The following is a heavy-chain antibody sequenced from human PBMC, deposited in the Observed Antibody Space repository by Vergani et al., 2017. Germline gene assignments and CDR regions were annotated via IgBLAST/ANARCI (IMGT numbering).Heavy chain of an antibody. CDR2: ISGSGGST. CDR3: AKTNPRNSGYDYLYYYHATAV. D-gene: IGHD5-12*01. J-gene: IGHJ6*02. Sequence: EVQLLESGGDLVQPGGSLRLSCAASGFTFNHYAMNWVRQAPGKGLEWVSGISGSGGSTYYAGSVKGRFTISRDSSKNTLYLQMNSLSAGDTAVYYCAKTNPRNSGYDYLYYYHATAVWGQGTTVTVSS. CDR1: GFTFNHYA. V-gene: IGHV3-23*01.